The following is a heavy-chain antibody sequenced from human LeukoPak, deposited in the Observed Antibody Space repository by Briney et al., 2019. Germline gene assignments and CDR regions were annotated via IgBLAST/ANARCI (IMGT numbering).Heavy chain of an antibody. CDR1: GFSLSSYG. CDR2: IWYDGSDK. Sequence: PGRSLILSCAASGFSLSSYGMHWVRQAPGKGLEWVAVIWYDGSDKYYADSVKGRFSISRDNSKNMMYLQMNSLRAEDTAVYYCARGRGYGGFGELSPWGQGTLVIVSS. D-gene: IGHD3-10*01. CDR3: ARGRGYGGFGELSP. V-gene: IGHV3-33*01. J-gene: IGHJ5*02.